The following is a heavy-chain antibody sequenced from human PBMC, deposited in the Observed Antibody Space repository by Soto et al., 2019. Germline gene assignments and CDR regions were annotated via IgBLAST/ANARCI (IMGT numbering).Heavy chain of an antibody. V-gene: IGHV3-74*01. CDR3: VRGNARWEISALDI. J-gene: IGHJ3*02. CDR2: LNGVGSRT. Sequence: EVRVVEYGGGLVQPGGSLRLSCAASGFTFSSHWMHWGRQAPGKGLVWVSCLNGVGSRTNYADSVKGRFSISRDNGKNTPYLQMDSLRGEDTGVYFCVRGNARWEISALDIRGQGTMVTGSS. CDR1: GFTFSSHW. D-gene: IGHD3-16*02.